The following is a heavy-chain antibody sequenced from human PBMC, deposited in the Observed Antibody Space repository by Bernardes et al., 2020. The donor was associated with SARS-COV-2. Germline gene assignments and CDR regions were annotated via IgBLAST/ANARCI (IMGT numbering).Heavy chain of an antibody. CDR3: ARRHIIEVRAGLDY. Sequence: VSLRLSCAASGFRFSDYGMYWVRQTPGKGLEWLSYIGSSSRDISYTDSVKGRFTISRDDAKNSLFLQMNSLTAEDTAFYYCARRHIIEVRAGLDYWGQGTLGTVS. CDR1: GFRFSDYG. V-gene: IGHV3-21*05. CDR2: IGSSSRDI. D-gene: IGHD2-21*01. J-gene: IGHJ4*02.